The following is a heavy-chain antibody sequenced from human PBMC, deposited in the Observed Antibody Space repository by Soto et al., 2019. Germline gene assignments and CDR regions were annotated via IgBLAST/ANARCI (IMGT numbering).Heavy chain of an antibody. Sequence: QVQLVQSGGEVKKPGASVKVSCKASAYTFTNYGISWVRQAPGQGLEWMGWISAYNGNINYAQKFRGRVTMTTDTARVSAYWEGRSLKSDDTAVYCWGRGGSSWNLREFPPWGQGTLVPVPS. J-gene: IGHJ5*02. V-gene: IGHV1-18*01. D-gene: IGHD6-13*01. CDR1: AYTFTNYG. CDR2: ISAYNGNI. CDR3: GRGGSSWNLREFPP.